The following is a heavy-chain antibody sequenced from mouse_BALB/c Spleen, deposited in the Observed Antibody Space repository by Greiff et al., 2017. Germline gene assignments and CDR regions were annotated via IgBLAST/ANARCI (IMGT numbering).Heavy chain of an antibody. CDR1: GFNFNDYY. D-gene: IGHD2-2*01. Sequence: EVQLQESGAELVRPGASVKLSCTASGFNFNDYYMHWVKQRPEQGLEWIGWIDPENGDTEYAPKFQGKATMTADTSSNTAYLQLSSLTSEDTAVYYCNGYYGCGGAMDYWGQGTSVTVSS. CDR3: NGYYGCGGAMDY. CDR2: IDPENGDT. V-gene: IGHV14-4*02. J-gene: IGHJ4*01.